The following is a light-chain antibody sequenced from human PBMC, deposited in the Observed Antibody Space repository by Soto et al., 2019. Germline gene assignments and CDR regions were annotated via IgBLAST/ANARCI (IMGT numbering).Light chain of an antibody. Sequence: SYELTQPSSVSVSPGQTASITCSGDKLGNKYACWYQQKPGQSPVLVMYQDTKRPSGIPERFSGSNSGNTATLTISGTQAMDEADYYYQVWDSNTYVFGSGTKV. CDR3: QVWDSNTYV. V-gene: IGLV3-1*01. CDR2: QDT. CDR1: KLGNKY. J-gene: IGLJ1*01.